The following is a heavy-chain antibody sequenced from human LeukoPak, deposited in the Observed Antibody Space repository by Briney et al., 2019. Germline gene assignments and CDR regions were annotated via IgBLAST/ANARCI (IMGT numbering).Heavy chain of an antibody. CDR1: GFTFSSYS. Sequence: PGGSLRLSCAVSGFTFSSYSMNWVRQAPGKGLEWVSSISSSSSYIYYADSVKGRFTISRDNSKNTLYLQMNSLRAEDTAVYYCAKVRAPRHYYFDYWGQGTLVTVSS. D-gene: IGHD1-26*01. CDR2: ISSSSSYI. J-gene: IGHJ4*02. CDR3: AKVRAPRHYYFDY. V-gene: IGHV3-21*04.